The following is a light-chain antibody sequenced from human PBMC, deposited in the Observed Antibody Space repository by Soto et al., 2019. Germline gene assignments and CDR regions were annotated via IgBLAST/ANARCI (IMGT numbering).Light chain of an antibody. V-gene: IGKV1-39*01. CDR3: QQTYKTPLT. Sequence: DIQMTQSPSSLSASVGDRVTITCQASQSISNYLNWYQQRPGKAPKLLIYLASSLSSGVPSKFSGSGSGTDFTLTISVLQPEDSATYYCQQTYKTPLTFGQGTKVDIK. CDR1: QSISNY. J-gene: IGKJ1*01. CDR2: LAS.